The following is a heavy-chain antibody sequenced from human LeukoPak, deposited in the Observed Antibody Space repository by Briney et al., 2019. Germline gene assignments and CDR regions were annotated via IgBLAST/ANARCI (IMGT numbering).Heavy chain of an antibody. V-gene: IGHV4-34*01. J-gene: IGHJ6*03. CDR1: GGSFSGYY. Sequence: KPSETLSLTCAVYGGSFSGYYWSWIRQPPGKGLEWIGEINHSGSTNYNPSLKSRVTISVDTSKNQFSLKLSSVTAADTAVYYCARGKSPPRVGFYYYYMDVWGKGTTVTVSS. D-gene: IGHD3-16*01. CDR3: ARGKSPPRVGFYYYYMDV. CDR2: INHSGST.